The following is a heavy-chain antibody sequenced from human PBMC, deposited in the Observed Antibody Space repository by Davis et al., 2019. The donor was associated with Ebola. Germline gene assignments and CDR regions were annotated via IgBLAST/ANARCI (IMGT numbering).Heavy chain of an antibody. D-gene: IGHD5-18*01. CDR3: ARAGYSYGEIDY. CDR1: GGSISGGAYY. V-gene: IGHV4-31*03. J-gene: IGHJ4*02. Sequence: PSETLSLTCTVSGGSISGGAYYWSWIRQHPGKGLEWIGYIYYSGSTYYNPSLKSRVTISVDTSKNQFSLKLSSVTAADTAVYYCARAGYSYGEIDYWGQGTLVTVSS. CDR2: IYYSGST.